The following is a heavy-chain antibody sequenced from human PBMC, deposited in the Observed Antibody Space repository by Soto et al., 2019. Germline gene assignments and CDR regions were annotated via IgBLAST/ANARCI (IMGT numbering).Heavy chain of an antibody. D-gene: IGHD3-22*01. V-gene: IGHV3-53*01. Sequence: GGSLRLSCAVSGITVSSYYMSWVRQAAGKGLEWVSVIYAGTITYYADPVKSRLTIYRDNSKNTLNLEMNSLRVEYTAVYYCARIPYDNSGTIFDYWGQGTLVTV. CDR3: ARIPYDNSGTIFDY. CDR1: GITVSSYY. CDR2: IYAGTIT. J-gene: IGHJ4*02.